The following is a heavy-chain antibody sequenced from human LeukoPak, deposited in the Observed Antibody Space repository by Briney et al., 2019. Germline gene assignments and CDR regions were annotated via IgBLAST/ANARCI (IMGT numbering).Heavy chain of an antibody. V-gene: IGHV3-66*01. CDR1: GLTVSNNY. CDR2: IYSGGST. J-gene: IGHJ4*02. D-gene: IGHD2/OR15-2a*01. Sequence: PGGSLRLSCAASGLTVSNNYMSWVRQAPGKGLEWVSVIYSGGSTYYADSVKGRFTVSRDNSKNTLYLQMNSLRAEDTAVYYCARESEVRGLSFDYWGQGTLATVSS. CDR3: ARESEVRGLSFDY.